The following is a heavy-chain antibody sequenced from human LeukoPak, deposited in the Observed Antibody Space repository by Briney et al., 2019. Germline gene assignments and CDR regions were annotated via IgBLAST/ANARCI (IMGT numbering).Heavy chain of an antibody. Sequence: GASVKVSCKASGGTFSSYAISWVRQAPGQGLEWMGRIIPILGIANYAQKFQGRVTITADESTSTAYMELSSLRSEDTAVYYCAREARESYSSSSPQYWFDPWGQGTLVTVSS. J-gene: IGHJ5*02. V-gene: IGHV1-69*04. D-gene: IGHD6-6*01. CDR2: IIPILGIA. CDR1: GGTFSSYA. CDR3: AREARESYSSSSPQYWFDP.